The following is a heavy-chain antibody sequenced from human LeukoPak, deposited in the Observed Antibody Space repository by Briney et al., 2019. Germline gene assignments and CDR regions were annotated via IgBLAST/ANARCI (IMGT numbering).Heavy chain of an antibody. D-gene: IGHD3-10*01. J-gene: IGHJ4*02. V-gene: IGHV2-5*02. CDR3: AHRGEGSASYYDFDY. Sequence: SGPTLVKPTQTLTLTCTFSGFSLSSSGVGVGWIRQTPGEALEWLAVIYWDDDKRYITSLKSRLTITKDTSKNQVVLTMTNMDPVDTATYYCAHRGEGSASYYDFDYWGQGTLVTVSS. CDR2: IYWDDDK. CDR1: GFSLSSSGVG.